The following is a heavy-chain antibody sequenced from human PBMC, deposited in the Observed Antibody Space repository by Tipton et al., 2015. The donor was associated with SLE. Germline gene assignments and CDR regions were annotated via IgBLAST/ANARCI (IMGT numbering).Heavy chain of an antibody. Sequence: GSLRLSCAASGFTFSSYGMHWVRQAPGKGLEWVAFIRYDGSNKYYADSVKGRFTISRDNSKNTLYLQMNSLRAEDTAVYYCAKEGGDYRWYFDLWGRGTLVTVSS. J-gene: IGHJ2*01. CDR3: AKEGGDYRWYFDL. CDR2: IRYDGSNK. V-gene: IGHV3-30*02. D-gene: IGHD4-17*01. CDR1: GFTFSSYG.